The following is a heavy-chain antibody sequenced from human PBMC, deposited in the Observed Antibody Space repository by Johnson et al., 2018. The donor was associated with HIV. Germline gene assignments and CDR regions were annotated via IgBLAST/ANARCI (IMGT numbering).Heavy chain of an antibody. V-gene: IGHV3-13*01. J-gene: IGHJ3*02. CDR1: GFTFSSYD. CDR2: IGTAGDT. CDR3: ARGKAVDI. Sequence: VQLVESGGGVVQPGRSLRLSCAASGFTFSSYDMHWVRQATGKGLEWVSAIGTAGDTYYPGSVKGRFTISRENAKNSLYLHMNSLRSWDTAVYYCARGKAVDIWGQGTMVTVSS.